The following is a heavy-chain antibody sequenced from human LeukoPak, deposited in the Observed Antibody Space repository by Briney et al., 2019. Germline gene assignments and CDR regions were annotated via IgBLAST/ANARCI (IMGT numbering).Heavy chain of an antibody. CDR3: ARDRSWFDP. Sequence: PGGSLRLSCAASRIIVSSNYMTWVRQAPGKGLEWVSVIYSGGSTYYADSVKGRFTISRDNSKNTLYLQMNNLRVEDTAVYYCARDRSWFDPWGQGTPVTGSS. V-gene: IGHV3-66*01. CDR1: RIIVSSNY. J-gene: IGHJ5*02. CDR2: IYSGGST. D-gene: IGHD6-19*01.